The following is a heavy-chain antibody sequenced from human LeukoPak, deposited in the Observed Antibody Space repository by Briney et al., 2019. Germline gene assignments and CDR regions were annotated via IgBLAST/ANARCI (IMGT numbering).Heavy chain of an antibody. CDR3: ARAGVVSNPNSYWYFDL. V-gene: IGHV3-21*04. CDR2: ISSSSSYI. D-gene: IGHD3-3*01. J-gene: IGHJ2*01. CDR1: RFTFSSYN. Sequence: GGSLRLSCAASRFTFSSYNMNWVRQAPGKGLEWVSSISSSSSYIYYADSVKGRFTISRDNAKNSLYLQMNGLSAEDTAVYYCARAGVVSNPNSYWYFDLWGRGTLVTVSS.